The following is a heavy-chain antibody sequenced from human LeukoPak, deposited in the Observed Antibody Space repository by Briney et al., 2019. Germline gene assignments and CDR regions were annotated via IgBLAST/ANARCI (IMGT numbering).Heavy chain of an antibody. J-gene: IGHJ4*02. V-gene: IGHV3-7*01. Sequence: PGGSLRLSCAVSGFTFRTYWMSWVRQAPGKGLEWVATINQDGSEKYYVDSVKGRFTISRDNAKNSLYLQMNSLRAEDTAVYYCARGLKGYGSGSYYIGHSLDYWGQGTLVTVSS. CDR3: ARGLKGYGSGSYYIGHSLDY. D-gene: IGHD3-10*01. CDR1: GFTFRTYW. CDR2: INQDGSEK.